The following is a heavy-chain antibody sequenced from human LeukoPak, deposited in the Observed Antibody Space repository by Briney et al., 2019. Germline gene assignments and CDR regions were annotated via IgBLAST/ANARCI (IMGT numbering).Heavy chain of an antibody. CDR3: ARVYSNFNYYYYMDV. V-gene: IGHV4-59*01. CDR1: GGSISSYY. J-gene: IGHJ6*03. Sequence: SKTLSLTCTVSGGSISSYYWSWIRQPPGKGLEWIGYIYYSGSTNYNPSLKSRVTISVDTSKNQFSLKLSSVTAADTAVYYCARVYSNFNYYYYMDVWGKGTTVTVSS. D-gene: IGHD4-11*01. CDR2: IYYSGST.